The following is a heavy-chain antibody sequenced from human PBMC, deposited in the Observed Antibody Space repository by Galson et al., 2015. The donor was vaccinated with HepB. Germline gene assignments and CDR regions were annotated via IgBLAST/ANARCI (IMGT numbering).Heavy chain of an antibody. D-gene: IGHD6-13*01. CDR3: TRGRSPIIAGWGDYYYYYYMDV. V-gene: IGHV3-49*03. CDR1: GFTFGDYA. Sequence: SLRLSCAASGFTFGDYAMSWFRQAPGKGLEWVGFIRSKAYGGTTEYAASVKGRFTISRDDSKSIAYLQMNSLKTEDTAVYYCTRGRSPIIAGWGDYYYYYYMDVWGKGTTVTVSS. J-gene: IGHJ6*03. CDR2: IRSKAYGGTT.